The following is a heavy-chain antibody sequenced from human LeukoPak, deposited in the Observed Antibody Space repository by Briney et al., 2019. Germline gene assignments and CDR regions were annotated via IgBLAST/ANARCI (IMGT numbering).Heavy chain of an antibody. Sequence: PGGSLRLSCAASGFTFSDYLVSLGRQAPGKGLEWVSYIGPSGTTLYYADSVKGRFTISRDYAKNSLYLQLSSLRAEDTAVYYCARASYNWNWGQGTLVTASS. CDR3: ARASYNWN. CDR2: IGPSGTTL. CDR1: GFTFSDYL. J-gene: IGHJ4*02. V-gene: IGHV3-11*01. D-gene: IGHD1-20*01.